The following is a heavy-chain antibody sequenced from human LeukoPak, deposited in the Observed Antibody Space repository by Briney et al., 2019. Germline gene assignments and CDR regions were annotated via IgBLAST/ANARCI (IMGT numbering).Heavy chain of an antibody. CDR1: GYTFTGYY. CDR2: INPNSGVT. J-gene: IGHJ6*02. V-gene: IGHV1-2*02. Sequence: ASVKVSCKASGYTFTGYYMQWVRQAPGQGLEWMGLINPNSGVTSYAQKFQGRVTMTRDTSISTAYMELSRLRSDDTAVYFCARDHCVSSGCYEDYYYGMDVWGRGTTVTVSS. CDR3: ARDHCVSSGCYEDYYYGMDV. D-gene: IGHD2-2*01.